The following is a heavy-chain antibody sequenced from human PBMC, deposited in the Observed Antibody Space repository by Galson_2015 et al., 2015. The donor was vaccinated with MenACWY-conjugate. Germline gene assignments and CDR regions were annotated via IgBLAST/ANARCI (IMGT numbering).Heavy chain of an antibody. CDR1: GGSISSGSYY. Sequence: ETLSLTCTVSGGSISSGSYYWDWIRQPPGRGLEWIGTIYYSGSTYYNSSLKSRVTISVDTSTNQFSLNLSSVTAADTAMYYCARHDRTAPARSGAFDIWGRGTMVTVSS. D-gene: IGHD2-2*01. V-gene: IGHV4-39*01. CDR3: ARHDRTAPARSGAFDI. J-gene: IGHJ3*02. CDR2: IYYSGST.